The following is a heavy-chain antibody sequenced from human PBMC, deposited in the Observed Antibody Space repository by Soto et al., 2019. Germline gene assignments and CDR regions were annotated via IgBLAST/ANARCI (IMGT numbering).Heavy chain of an antibody. Sequence: PSETLSLTCAVSGYSISSGYYWGWIRQPPGKGLEWIGSIYHSGSTYYNPSLKSRVTISVDTSKNQFSLKLSSVTAADTAVYYCARAMVRGVLGDWFGPWGQGTLVTVSS. D-gene: IGHD3-10*01. J-gene: IGHJ5*02. CDR2: IYHSGST. V-gene: IGHV4-38-2*01. CDR1: GYSISSGYY. CDR3: ARAMVRGVLGDWFGP.